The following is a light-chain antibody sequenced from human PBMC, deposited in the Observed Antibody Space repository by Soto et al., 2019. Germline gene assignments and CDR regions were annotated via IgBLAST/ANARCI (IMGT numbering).Light chain of an antibody. Sequence: EIVLTQSPGTLSLSPRERATLSCRASQSVSSSYLAWYQQKPGQAPRLLLYGASSRATGIPDRFSGSGSGTDFTLTISRLEPEDFAVYYCQQYGSSPPWTFGQGTKVDIK. J-gene: IGKJ1*01. CDR1: QSVSSSY. CDR3: QQYGSSPPWT. CDR2: GAS. V-gene: IGKV3-20*01.